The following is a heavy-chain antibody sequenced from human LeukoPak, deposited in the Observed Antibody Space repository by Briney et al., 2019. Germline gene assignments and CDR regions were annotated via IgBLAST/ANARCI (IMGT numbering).Heavy chain of an antibody. CDR1: GYTFSSYA. CDR2: ISGSGGST. V-gene: IGHV3-23*01. CDR3: ARRGGSSGFGTDY. D-gene: IGHD6-19*01. Sequence: GGSLRLSCAASGYTFSSYAMSWVRQAPGKGLEWVSAISGSGGSTYYADSVKGRFTISRDNSKNTLYLQMNSLRAEDTAVYYCARRGGSSGFGTDYWGQGTLVTVSS. J-gene: IGHJ4*02.